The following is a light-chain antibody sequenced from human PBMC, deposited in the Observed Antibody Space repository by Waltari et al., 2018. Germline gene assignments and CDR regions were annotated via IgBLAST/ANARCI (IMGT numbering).Light chain of an antibody. CDR3: QQYDNWLGT. J-gene: IGKJ1*01. CDR1: QSIRSN. V-gene: IGKV3-15*01. Sequence: EIVMTQSPATLSVFPGERATLSSRASQSIRSNLACYQHKPGQAPRLLIYGASTRATGIPARFSGSGSGTEFTLTISSLQSEDFAVYFCQQYDNWLGTFGQGTKVEIK. CDR2: GAS.